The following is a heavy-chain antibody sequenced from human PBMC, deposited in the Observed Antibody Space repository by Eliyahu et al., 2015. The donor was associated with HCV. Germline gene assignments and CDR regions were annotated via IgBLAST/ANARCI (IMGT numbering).Heavy chain of an antibody. CDR3: ARDLDTVTTHYYYGMDV. Sequence: QVQLVQSGAEVKKPGASVKVSCKASGYTFXSYYMHWVRQAPGQGLEWMGIINPSGGSTSYAQKFQGRVTMTRDTSTSTVYMELSSLRSEDTAVYYCARDLDTVTTHYYYGMDVWGQGTTVTVSS. V-gene: IGHV1-46*01. D-gene: IGHD4-11*01. CDR2: INPSGGST. CDR1: GYTFXSYY. J-gene: IGHJ6*02.